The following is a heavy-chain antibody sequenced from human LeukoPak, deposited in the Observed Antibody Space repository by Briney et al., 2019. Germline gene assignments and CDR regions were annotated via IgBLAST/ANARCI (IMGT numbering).Heavy chain of an antibody. CDR2: ISSSSSTI. Sequence: PGGSLRLSCAASGFTFSSYSMNWVRQAPGKGLEWVSYISSSSSTIYYADSVKGRFTISRDNAKNSLYLQMNSLRAEDTAVYYCARGSSSWYGFYFDYWGQGTLVTVSS. V-gene: IGHV3-48*04. CDR3: ARGSSSWYGFYFDY. CDR1: GFTFSSYS. J-gene: IGHJ4*02. D-gene: IGHD6-13*01.